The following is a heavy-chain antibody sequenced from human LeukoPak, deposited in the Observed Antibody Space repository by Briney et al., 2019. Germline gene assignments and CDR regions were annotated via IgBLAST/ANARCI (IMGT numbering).Heavy chain of an antibody. CDR2: ISSSSSYI. CDR3: ARVAGYSYGYLDY. D-gene: IGHD5-18*01. J-gene: IGHJ4*02. Sequence: GGSLRLSCAASGFTFSSYSMNWARQAPGKGLEWVSSISSSSSYIYYADSVKGRFTISRDNAKNSLYLQMNSLRAEDTAVYYCARVAGYSYGYLDYWGQGTLVTVSS. CDR1: GFTFSSYS. V-gene: IGHV3-21*01.